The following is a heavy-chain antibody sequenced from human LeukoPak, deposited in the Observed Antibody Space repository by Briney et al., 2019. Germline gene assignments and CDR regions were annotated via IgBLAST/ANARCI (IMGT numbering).Heavy chain of an antibody. CDR3: ARDKVIASAGTPNWFDP. J-gene: IGHJ5*02. V-gene: IGHV1-18*01. Sequence: GASVKVSCKASGYTFNHFGISWVRQAPGQGLEWMGWISAYDGNTNYLQKFQGRITLTTDTATTTAYMELRSLRSDDTAVYYCARDKVIASAGTPNWFDPWGQGTLVTVSP. D-gene: IGHD2-21*01. CDR1: GYTFNHFG. CDR2: ISAYDGNT.